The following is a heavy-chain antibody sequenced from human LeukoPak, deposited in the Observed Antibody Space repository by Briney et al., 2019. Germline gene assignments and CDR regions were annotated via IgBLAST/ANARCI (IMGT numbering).Heavy chain of an antibody. CDR3: ARQYSSSWIDY. V-gene: IGHV4-59*08. D-gene: IGHD6-13*01. J-gene: IGHJ4*02. CDR2: IYYSAST. CDR1: GGSISSYA. Sequence: SETLSLTCTASGGSISSYARSWIRQPPGKGLEWIGDIYYSASTTYNPSLKSRVTISVDTSNNQFSLKRSSVTAADTAVYYCARQYSSSWIDYWGQGTLVTVSS.